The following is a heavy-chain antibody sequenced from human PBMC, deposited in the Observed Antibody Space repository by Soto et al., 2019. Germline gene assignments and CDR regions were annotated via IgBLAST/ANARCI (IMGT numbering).Heavy chain of an antibody. Sequence: QVQLQESGPGLVKPSETLSLTCTVSGGSISSYYWSWIRQPAGKGLEWIGRIYTSGSTNYNPSLNSRVTLSVDTSKNQFSLQLSSVTAADTAVYYCARGAYCSGGSCYSGSYNWFDPWGQGTLVTVSS. CDR3: ARGAYCSGGSCYSGSYNWFDP. CDR1: GGSISSYY. D-gene: IGHD2-15*01. CDR2: IYTSGST. V-gene: IGHV4-4*07. J-gene: IGHJ5*02.